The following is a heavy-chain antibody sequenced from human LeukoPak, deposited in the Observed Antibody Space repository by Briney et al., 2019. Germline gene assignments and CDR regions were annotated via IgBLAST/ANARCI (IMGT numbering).Heavy chain of an antibody. V-gene: IGHV3-13*01. CDR2: IHTGFDT. Sequence: GGSLRLSCTASGFSFRDYDMHWVRRVPGKSLEWVSGIHTGFDTYYADSVKGRFAISRENPKNSVYLQMNSLRAGDTAVYYCARGYSYGLYYFDYWGQGTLVTVSS. CDR1: GFSFRDYD. J-gene: IGHJ4*02. CDR3: ARGYSYGLYYFDY. D-gene: IGHD5-18*01.